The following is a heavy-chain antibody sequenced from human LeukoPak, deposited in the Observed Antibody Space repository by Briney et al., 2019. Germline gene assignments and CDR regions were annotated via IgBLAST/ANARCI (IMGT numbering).Heavy chain of an antibody. CDR3: ARHRSDSSSSPIDY. CDR1: GYTFSNYF. J-gene: IGHJ4*02. CDR2: FSPRDSDT. D-gene: IGHD6-6*01. Sequence: GGSLQISCQGSGYTFSNYFIGWGRRLPGKGLEGMAIFSPRDSDTRYCPSCRGQVTISADRSISTVYLQWSSLDASDTAMYYCARHRSDSSSSPIDYWGQGTLVTVSS. V-gene: IGHV5-51*01.